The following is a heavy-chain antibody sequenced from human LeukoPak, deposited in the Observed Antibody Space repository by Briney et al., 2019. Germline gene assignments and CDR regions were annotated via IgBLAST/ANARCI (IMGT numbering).Heavy chain of an antibody. D-gene: IGHD2-15*01. CDR1: GFTFSSYG. CDR3: ARDSGLGYCSGGSCYLRYYYYGMDV. J-gene: IGHJ6*02. V-gene: IGHV3-33*01. Sequence: GGSLRLSCAASGFTFSSYGMHWVRQAPGKGLEWVAVIWYDGSNKYYADSVKGRFTISRDNSKNTLYLQMNSLRAEDTAVYYCARDSGLGYCSGGSCYLRYYYYGMDVWGQGTTVTVSS. CDR2: IWYDGSNK.